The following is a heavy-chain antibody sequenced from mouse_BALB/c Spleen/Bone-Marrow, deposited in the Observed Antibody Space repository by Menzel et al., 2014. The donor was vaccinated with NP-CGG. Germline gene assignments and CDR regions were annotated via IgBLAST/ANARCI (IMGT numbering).Heavy chain of an antibody. Sequence: VQLQQSGPSLVKPSQTLSLTCSVTGDSITSGYWNWIRKFPGNKLEYIGYISHSGSTYYNPSLKSRISITRDTSKNQYYLQLNSVTTEDTATYYCARAGYRYDVGYAMDYWGQGTSVTVSS. D-gene: IGHD2-14*01. V-gene: IGHV3-8*02. CDR3: ARAGYRYDVGYAMDY. J-gene: IGHJ4*01. CDR2: ISHSGST. CDR1: GDSITSGY.